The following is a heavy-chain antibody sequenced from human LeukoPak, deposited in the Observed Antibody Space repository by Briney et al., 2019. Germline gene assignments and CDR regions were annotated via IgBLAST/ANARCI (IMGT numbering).Heavy chain of an antibody. CDR3: ARHVVSGWSGYFDF. CDR2: IYSTAYT. J-gene: IGHJ5*01. D-gene: IGHD3-3*01. Sequence: PSETLSLTCTVSGDSISSSSDYWGWIRQPPGTGLEWIGSIYSTAYTYYNPSFKSRVTMSVDTSKNQFSLKLSSVTAADTAMYYCARHVVSGWSGYFDFWGQGTLVTASS. CDR1: GDSISSSSDY. V-gene: IGHV4-39*01.